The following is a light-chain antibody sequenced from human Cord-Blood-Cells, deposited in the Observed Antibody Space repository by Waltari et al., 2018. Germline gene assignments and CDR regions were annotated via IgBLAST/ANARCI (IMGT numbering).Light chain of an antibody. Sequence: CSRASQSDSSSYLAWYQQKPGQAPRLLIYGASSRATGIPDRFSGSGSGTDFTLTISRLEPEDFAVYYCQQYGSSRFGGGTKVEIK. CDR1: QSDSSSY. CDR2: GAS. J-gene: IGKJ4*01. CDR3: QQYGSSR. V-gene: IGKV3-20*01.